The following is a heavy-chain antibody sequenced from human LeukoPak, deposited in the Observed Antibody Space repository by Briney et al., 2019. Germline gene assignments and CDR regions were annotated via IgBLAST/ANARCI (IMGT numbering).Heavy chain of an antibody. CDR3: ARDYGGNSGWFDP. V-gene: IGHV1-8*01. J-gene: IGHJ5*02. Sequence: ASVKVPCKASGYTFTSYDINWVRQATGQGLEWMGWMNPNSGNTGYAQKFQGRVTMTRDTSINTAYMELSSLRSEDTAVYYCARDYGGNSGWFDPWGQGTLVTVSS. CDR1: GYTFTSYD. D-gene: IGHD4-23*01. CDR2: MNPNSGNT.